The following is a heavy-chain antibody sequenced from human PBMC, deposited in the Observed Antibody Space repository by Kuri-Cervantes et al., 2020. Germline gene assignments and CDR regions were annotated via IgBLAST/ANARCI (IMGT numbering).Heavy chain of an antibody. J-gene: IGHJ5*02. V-gene: IGHV4-31*03. D-gene: IGHD3-9*01. CDR3: ARDVGLYYDILTGYPSTFSSHRCYWLDA. CDR2: IYYSGST. CDR1: GGSISSGDYY. Sequence: SETLSLTCTVSGGSISSGDYYWGWIRQHPGKGLEWIGYIYYSGSTYYNPSLKSRVTISVDTSKNQFSLKLSSVTAADTAVYYCARDVGLYYDILTGYPSTFSSHRCYWLDAWGQGTMVTVSS.